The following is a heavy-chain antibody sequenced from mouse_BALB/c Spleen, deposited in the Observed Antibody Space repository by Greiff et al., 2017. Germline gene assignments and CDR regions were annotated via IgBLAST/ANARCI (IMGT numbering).Heavy chain of an antibody. J-gene: IGHJ3*01. CDR1: GYSITSDYA. Sequence: EVMLVESGPGLVKPSQSLSLTCTVTGYSITSDYAWNWIRQFPGNKLEWMGYISYSGSTSYNPSLKSRISITRDTSKNQFFLQLNSVTTEDTATYYCARDGYYDLAWFAYWGQGTLVTVSA. CDR3: ARDGYYDLAWFAY. D-gene: IGHD2-3*01. V-gene: IGHV3-2*02. CDR2: ISYSGST.